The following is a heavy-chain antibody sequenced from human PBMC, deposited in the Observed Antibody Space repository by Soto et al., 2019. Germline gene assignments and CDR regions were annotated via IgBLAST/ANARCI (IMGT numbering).Heavy chain of an antibody. CDR2: VSPYNGDT. D-gene: IGHD6-19*01. CDR3: ARDAFEVAGLDP. V-gene: IGHV1-18*01. J-gene: IGHJ5*02. Sequence: QVQLEQSGPEMRKPGASVKVSCKASNYTFIHYGITWVRQAPGQGLEWLGWVSPYNGDTHYAQNLQDRDAMTTDTSPTTASLEIMSLRSDDTAIYYCARDAFEVAGLDPWGQGTLVTVSS. CDR1: NYTFIHYG.